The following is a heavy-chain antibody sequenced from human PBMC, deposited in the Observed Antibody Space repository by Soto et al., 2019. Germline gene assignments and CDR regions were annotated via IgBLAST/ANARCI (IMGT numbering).Heavy chain of an antibody. CDR3: ARSLPAGTLLFDY. Sequence: SVKVSCKASGGTFSSYAISWVRQAPGQGLEWIGGIIPIFGTANYAQKFQGRVTITADESTSTAYMELSSLRSEDTAVYYCARSLPAGTLLFDYWGQGTLVTVSS. J-gene: IGHJ4*02. V-gene: IGHV1-69*13. CDR1: GGTFSSYA. CDR2: IIPIFGTA. D-gene: IGHD6-13*01.